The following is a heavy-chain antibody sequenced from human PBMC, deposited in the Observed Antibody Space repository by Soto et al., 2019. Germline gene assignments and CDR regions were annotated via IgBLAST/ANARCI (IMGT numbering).Heavy chain of an antibody. CDR1: GGTFSSYS. D-gene: IGHD2-15*01. J-gene: IGHJ6*02. V-gene: IGHV1-69*12. Sequence: QVQLVQSGAEVKKPGSSVKVSCKASGGTFSSYSINWVRQAPGQGLEWMGGIIPIFGTANYAQKFQGRVTIAADESTSTAYMELSSLGSEDTAVYYCARVVVVATTVYYGMDVWGQGTTVTVSS. CDR2: IIPIFGTA. CDR3: ARVVVVATTVYYGMDV.